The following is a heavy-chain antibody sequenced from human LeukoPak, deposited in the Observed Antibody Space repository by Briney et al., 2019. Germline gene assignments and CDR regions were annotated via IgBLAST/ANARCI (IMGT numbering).Heavy chain of an antibody. Sequence: GGSLRLSCTASGFTFGDYAMSWVRQAPGKGLEWVANIKQDGSEKYYVDSVKGRFTISRDNAKNSLYLQMNSLRAEDTAVYYCARDASTIRFLEWLPLGYYGMDVWGQGTTVTVSS. CDR2: IKQDGSEK. V-gene: IGHV3-7*01. CDR1: GFTFGDYA. J-gene: IGHJ6*02. D-gene: IGHD3-3*01. CDR3: ARDASTIRFLEWLPLGYYGMDV.